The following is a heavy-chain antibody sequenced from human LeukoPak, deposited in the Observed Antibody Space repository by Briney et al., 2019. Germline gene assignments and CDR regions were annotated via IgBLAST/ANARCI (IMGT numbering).Heavy chain of an antibody. CDR2: ISSNGGST. D-gene: IGHD3-3*01. V-gene: IGHV3-64*01. CDR3: ARGGAYDFWSGYYTGAYYYYYMDV. CDR1: GYTFSTYA. J-gene: IGHJ6*03. Sequence: GGSLRLSCAASGYTFSTYAMHWVRQAPGKGLEYVSAISSNGGSTYYANSVKGRFTISRDNSKNTLYLQMGSLRAEDMAVYYCARGGAYDFWSGYYTGAYYYYYMDVWGKGTTVTVSS.